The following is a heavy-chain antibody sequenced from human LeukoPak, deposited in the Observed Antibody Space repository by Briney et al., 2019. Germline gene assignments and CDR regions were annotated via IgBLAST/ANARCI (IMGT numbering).Heavy chain of an antibody. J-gene: IGHJ4*02. CDR3: AKDSAAGFDY. CDR1: GFTFSSYS. D-gene: IGHD6-13*01. V-gene: IGHV3-48*01. Sequence: GGSLRLSCVVSGFTFSSYSMNWVRQAPGKGLEWISYISSSSTTIYYADSVKGRFTISRDNAKNSLYLQMNSLRAEDTAVYYCAKDSAAGFDYWGQGTLVTVSS. CDR2: ISSSSTTI.